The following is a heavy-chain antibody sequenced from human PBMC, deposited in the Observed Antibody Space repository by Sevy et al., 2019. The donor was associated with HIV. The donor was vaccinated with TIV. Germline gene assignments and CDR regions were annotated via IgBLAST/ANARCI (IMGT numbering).Heavy chain of an antibody. D-gene: IGHD3-10*01. J-gene: IGHJ4*02. V-gene: IGHV3-30-3*01. CDR2: ITSDGANK. CDR3: AREGLNYYSSGSFYHLAH. Sequence: GESLKISCKASGFTFSDYAMHWVRQAPGKGLEWLAVITSDGANKYYADYVRGQLTLSRDNSKNTLYLQLNNLRSEDTAVYYCAREGLNYYSSGSFYHLAHWGRGTLVTVSS. CDR1: GFTFSDYA.